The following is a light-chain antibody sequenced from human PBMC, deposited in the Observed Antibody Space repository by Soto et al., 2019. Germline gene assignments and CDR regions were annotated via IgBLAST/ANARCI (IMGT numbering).Light chain of an antibody. Sequence: DIQMTQSPSTLSASVGDRVTITCRASQSISSWLAWYQQKPGKAPKLLIYKASSLESGVPSRFGGSGSGTEFTLTISSLQPDDFATHYCQQYTSYSRTFGQGTKVDIK. CDR3: QQYTSYSRT. V-gene: IGKV1-5*03. CDR2: KAS. CDR1: QSISSW. J-gene: IGKJ1*01.